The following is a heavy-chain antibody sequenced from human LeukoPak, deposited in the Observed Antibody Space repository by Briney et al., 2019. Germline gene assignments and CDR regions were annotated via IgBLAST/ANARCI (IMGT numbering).Heavy chain of an antibody. D-gene: IGHD6-19*01. Sequence: PGGSLRLSCAASGFTFSYYAMNWVRQAPGKGLEWVSSMSGSGTDIYYADSVKGRFTISRDNAKNSLFLQMNSLRAEDTAVYYCARLGSQGSGWSVLDYWGQGTLVTVSS. CDR3: ARLGSQGSGWSVLDY. J-gene: IGHJ4*02. V-gene: IGHV3-21*01. CDR1: GFTFSYYA. CDR2: MSGSGTDI.